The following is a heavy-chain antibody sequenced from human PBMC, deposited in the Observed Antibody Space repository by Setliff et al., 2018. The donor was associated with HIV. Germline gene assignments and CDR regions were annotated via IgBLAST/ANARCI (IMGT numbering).Heavy chain of an antibody. CDR1: GFTFDDYA. J-gene: IGHJ4*02. Sequence: GGSLRLSCAASGFTFDDYAMHWVRQAPGKGLVWVSGISWNSGSIGYADSVKGRFTISRDNAKNSLYLQMNSLRAEDTALYYCVRDYYDSGGLSAPQLDYWGQGTLVTVSS. CDR3: VRDYYDSGGLSAPQLDY. V-gene: IGHV3-9*01. D-gene: IGHD3-22*01. CDR2: ISWNSGSI.